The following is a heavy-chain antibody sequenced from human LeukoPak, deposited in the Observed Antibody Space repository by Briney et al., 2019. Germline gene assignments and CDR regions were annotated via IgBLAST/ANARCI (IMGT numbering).Heavy chain of an antibody. CDR2: IYSGGST. CDR1: GFTVSSNY. Sequence: PGGSLRLSCAASGFTVSSNYMSWVRQAPGKGLEWVSVIYSGGSTYYADSVKGRFTISRDNSKNTLYLQMNSLRAEDTAVYYCARPLAADEYYFDYWGQGTLVTVSS. CDR3: ARPLAADEYYFDY. V-gene: IGHV3-53*01. D-gene: IGHD6-13*01. J-gene: IGHJ4*02.